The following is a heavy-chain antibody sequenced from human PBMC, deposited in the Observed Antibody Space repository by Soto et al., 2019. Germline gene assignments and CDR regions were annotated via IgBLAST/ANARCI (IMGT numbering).Heavy chain of an antibody. V-gene: IGHV1-8*01. J-gene: IGHJ3*01. CDR2: MNPNSGES. CDR1: GYSFPSYE. CDR3: ATLLGEAFDV. D-gene: IGHD7-27*01. Sequence: VQLVQSGAEVQKPGASVRVSCKASGYSFPSYEINWVRQATGQGPEWIGWMNPNSGESGFSQKFQGRVTMTRNISISTAFMQLISLRSDDSAVYYCATLLGEAFDVWGQGTTVTVSS.